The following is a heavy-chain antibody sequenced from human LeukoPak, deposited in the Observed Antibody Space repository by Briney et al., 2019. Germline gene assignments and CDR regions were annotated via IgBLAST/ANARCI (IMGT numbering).Heavy chain of an antibody. CDR2: FYYTGTT. J-gene: IGHJ4*02. CDR1: GGSFSTYY. Sequence: PSETLSLTCAVSGGSFSTYYWSWIRQPPGKGLEWIGFFYYTGTTNYNPSLKSRVTISVDTSKNQFSLKLSSVTAADTAVYYCARAGANGIEAAGSLRYWGQGTLVTVSS. D-gene: IGHD6-13*01. V-gene: IGHV4-59*01. CDR3: ARAGANGIEAAGSLRY.